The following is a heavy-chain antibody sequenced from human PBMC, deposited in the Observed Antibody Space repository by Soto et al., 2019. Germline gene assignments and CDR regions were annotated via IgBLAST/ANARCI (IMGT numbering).Heavy chain of an antibody. V-gene: IGHV3-23*01. Sequence: GGSLRLSCAASGFTFSSYAMSWVRQAPGKGLEWVSAISGSGGSTYYADSVKGRFTISRDNSKNTLYLQMNSLRAEDTAVYYCANDRAYGDSGYWGQGTLVTVSS. D-gene: IGHD4-17*01. CDR2: ISGSGGST. J-gene: IGHJ4*02. CDR1: GFTFSSYA. CDR3: ANDRAYGDSGY.